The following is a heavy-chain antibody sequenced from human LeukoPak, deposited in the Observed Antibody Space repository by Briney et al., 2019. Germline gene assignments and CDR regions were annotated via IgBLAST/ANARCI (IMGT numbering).Heavy chain of an antibody. CDR3: ATSRATLDTAMVGPDY. J-gene: IGHJ4*02. V-gene: IGHV4-39*07. Sequence: PSETLSLTCTVSGGSISSSSYYWGWIRQPPGKGLEWIGSIYYSGSTYYNPSLKSRVTISVDTSKNQFSLKLSSVTAADTAVYYCATSRATLDTAMVGPDYWGQGTLVTVSS. CDR1: GGSISSSSYY. CDR2: IYYSGST. D-gene: IGHD5-18*01.